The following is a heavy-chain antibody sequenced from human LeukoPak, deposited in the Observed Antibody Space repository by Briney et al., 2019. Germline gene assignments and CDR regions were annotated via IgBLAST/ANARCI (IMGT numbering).Heavy chain of an antibody. V-gene: IGHV1-69*01. D-gene: IGHD4-17*01. Sequence: SVKVSCNVSGGTFSSYAISWVRQAPGQGLEWMGGIIPIFGTANYAQKFKGRVTITADESTSTAYMELSSLRSEDTAVYYCATAQDYGERTYYYYYMDVWGKGTTVTVSS. CDR1: GGTFSSYA. J-gene: IGHJ6*03. CDR2: IIPIFGTA. CDR3: ATAQDYGERTYYYYYMDV.